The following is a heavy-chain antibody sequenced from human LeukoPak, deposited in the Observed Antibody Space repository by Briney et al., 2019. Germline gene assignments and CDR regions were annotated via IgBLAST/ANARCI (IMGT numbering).Heavy chain of an antibody. CDR2: IFPSSVEI. CDR3: ATYRQIQVPFEF. J-gene: IGHJ4*02. Sequence: GGSLRLSCAASGFTFSNYAMRWVRQAPGKGLEWVSTIFPSSVEIHYADSVKGRFTISRDNSRSTLSLQMDSLRAEDTATYYCATYRQIQVPFEFWGQGTLVTVSS. D-gene: IGHD5-18*01. CDR1: GFTFSNYA. V-gene: IGHV3-23*01.